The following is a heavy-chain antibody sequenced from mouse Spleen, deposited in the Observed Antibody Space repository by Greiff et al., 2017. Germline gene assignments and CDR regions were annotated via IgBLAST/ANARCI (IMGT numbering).Heavy chain of an antibody. J-gene: IGHJ3*01. Sequence: EVHLVESGGGLVKPGGSLKLSCAASGFTFSDYGMHWVRQAPEKGLEWVAYISSGSSTIYYADTVKGRFTISRDNAKNTLFLQMTSLRSEDTAMYYCARVGTGTGFAYWGQGTLVTVSA. CDR1: GFTFSDYG. CDR2: ISSGSSTI. V-gene: IGHV5-17*01. D-gene: IGHD4-1*01. CDR3: ARVGTGTGFAY.